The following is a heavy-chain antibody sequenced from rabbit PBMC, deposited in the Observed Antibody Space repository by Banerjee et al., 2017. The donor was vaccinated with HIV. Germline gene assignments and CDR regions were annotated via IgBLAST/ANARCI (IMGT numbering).Heavy chain of an antibody. D-gene: IGHD1-1*01. J-gene: IGHJ4*01. CDR2: IAGSSSGFT. CDR3: ARDLVAVIGWNFSL. Sequence: QEQLEESGGDLVKPGASLTLTCIASGVSFSSSDYICWVRQAPGKGLEWISCIAGSSSGFTYSATWAKGRFTISKTSSTTVTLQMTSLTAGDTATYFCARDLVAVIGWNFSLWGPGTLVTVS. CDR1: GVSFSSSDY. V-gene: IGHV1S45*01.